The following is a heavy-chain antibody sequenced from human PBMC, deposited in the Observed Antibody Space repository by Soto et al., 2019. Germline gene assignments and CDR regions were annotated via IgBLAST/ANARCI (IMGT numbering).Heavy chain of an antibody. CDR1: GFTFSDYY. J-gene: IGHJ4*02. V-gene: IGHV3-23*01. CDR2: ISGSGSYT. Sequence: GGSLRLSCAASGFTFSDYYMSWVRQAPGKGLEWVSSISGSGSYTYYADSVKGRFTISRDNSKNTLYLQMNSLRVEDTSTYYCAEDRAGAARSPYEYWGQGTRVTVSS. D-gene: IGHD6-13*01. CDR3: AEDRAGAARSPYEY.